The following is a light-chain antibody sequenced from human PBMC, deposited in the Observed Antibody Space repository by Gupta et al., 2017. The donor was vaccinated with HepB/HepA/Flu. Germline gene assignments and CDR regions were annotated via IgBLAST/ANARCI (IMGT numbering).Light chain of an antibody. Sequence: EIEMTQSPATLSVSPGERATLSCRASQSVSSNVAWYQQKPGQAPRLLIYGASTRATGIPARFSGSGSGTEFTLTISSLQSEDSAVYYCQQYNNWPPLTFGGGTKVDIK. CDR2: GAS. CDR1: QSVSSN. CDR3: QQYNNWPPLT. V-gene: IGKV3-15*01. J-gene: IGKJ4*01.